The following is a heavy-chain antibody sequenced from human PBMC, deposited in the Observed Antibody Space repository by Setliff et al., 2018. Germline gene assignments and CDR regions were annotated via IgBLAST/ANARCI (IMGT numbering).Heavy chain of an antibody. Sequence: PSETLSLTCAVSGFSISSGYYWGWIRQPPGKGLEWIVNIHHSGKAYYNPSLKSRVTISIDTSKDQFSLKLISMSAADTAVYYCVRTDYSDGRYSMDVWGKGTTVTVSS. J-gene: IGHJ6*03. CDR2: IHHSGKA. CDR1: GFSISSGYY. CDR3: VRTDYSDGRYSMDV. D-gene: IGHD6-19*01. V-gene: IGHV4-38-2*01.